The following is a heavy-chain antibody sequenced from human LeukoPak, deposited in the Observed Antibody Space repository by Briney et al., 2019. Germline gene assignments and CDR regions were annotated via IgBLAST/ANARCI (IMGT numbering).Heavy chain of an antibody. CDR1: GYTFTSYG. Sequence: ASVKVSCKASGYTFTSYGISWVRQAPGQGLEWMGWFSAYNGNTNYAQKLQGRVTMITDTSTSTAYMELRSLRSDDTAVYYCARVLTFGGVIVTYYFDYWGQGTLVTVSS. V-gene: IGHV1-18*01. CDR2: FSAYNGNT. J-gene: IGHJ4*02. D-gene: IGHD3-16*02. CDR3: ARVLTFGGVIVTYYFDY.